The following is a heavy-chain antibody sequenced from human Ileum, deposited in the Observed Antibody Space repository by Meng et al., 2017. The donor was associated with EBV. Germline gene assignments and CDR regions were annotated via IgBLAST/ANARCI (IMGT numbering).Heavy chain of an antibody. J-gene: IGHJ5*02. Sequence: QMQLLESGPGLVKPSETLSLTCTVSGGPINSSSYYWGWIRQPPGKGLEWIGSIYYSGRTYYNPSLKSRVTISVDTSKNQFSLKLSSVTAADTAVYYCARPIAAAGWFDPWGQGTLVTVSS. D-gene: IGHD6-13*01. V-gene: IGHV4-39*01. CDR3: ARPIAAAGWFDP. CDR1: GGPINSSSYY. CDR2: IYYSGRT.